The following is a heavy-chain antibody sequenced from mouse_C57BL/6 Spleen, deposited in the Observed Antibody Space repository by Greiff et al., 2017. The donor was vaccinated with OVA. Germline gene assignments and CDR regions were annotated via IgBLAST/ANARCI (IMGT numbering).Heavy chain of an antibody. CDR2: IYPGDGDT. CDR1: GYAFSSYW. V-gene: IGHV1-80*01. D-gene: IGHD4-1*01. Sequence: VKLQQSGAELVKPGASVKISCKASGYAFSSYWMNWVKQRPGKGLEWIGQIYPGDGDTNYNGKFKGKATLTADKSSSTAYMQLSSLTSEDSAVYFCASNWDGYAMDYWGQGTSVTVSS. CDR3: ASNWDGYAMDY. J-gene: IGHJ4*01.